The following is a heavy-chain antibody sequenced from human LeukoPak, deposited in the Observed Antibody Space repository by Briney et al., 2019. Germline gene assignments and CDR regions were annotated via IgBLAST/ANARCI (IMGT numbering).Heavy chain of an antibody. CDR3: AKDRTYYDFWSGLYYYYYYMDV. Sequence: GGSLRLSCAASGFTFSSYEMNWVRQAPGKGLEWVSYISSSGSTIYYADSVKGRFTISRDNAKNSLYLQMNSLRAEDTAVYYCAKDRTYYDFWSGLYYYYYYMDVWGKGTTVTVSS. D-gene: IGHD3-3*01. J-gene: IGHJ6*03. CDR1: GFTFSSYE. CDR2: ISSSGSTI. V-gene: IGHV3-48*03.